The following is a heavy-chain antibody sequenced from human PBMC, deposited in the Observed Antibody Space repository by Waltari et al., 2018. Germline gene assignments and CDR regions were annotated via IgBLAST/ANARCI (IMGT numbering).Heavy chain of an antibody. CDR3: ASYDIWNGYYLDW. D-gene: IGHD3-3*01. J-gene: IGHJ4*02. Sequence: LQLQESGPGLVNPSETLSLTCTVSGDPLNRDNYYWSWIRRPPGKGLEWIGIIYYRGTTYYSPSLNSRVTISIDTSRKQFSLKLTSVTAADTATYYCASYDIWNGYYLDWWGQGTLVTVSS. V-gene: IGHV4-39*01. CDR1: GDPLNRDNYY. CDR2: IYYRGTT.